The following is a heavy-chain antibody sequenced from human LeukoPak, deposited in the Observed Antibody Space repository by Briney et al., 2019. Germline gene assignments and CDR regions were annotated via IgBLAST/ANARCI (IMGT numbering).Heavy chain of an antibody. J-gene: IGHJ6*04. Sequence: GGSLRLSCAVSGSTFSSYAMTWVRQAPGKGLEWVSYIGSTSSTIYYADPVKGRFTISRDNAKNSLYLQMNSLRAEDTAVYYCAELGITMIGGVWGKGTTVTISS. CDR1: GSTFSSYA. D-gene: IGHD3-10*02. CDR2: IGSTSSTI. V-gene: IGHV3-48*01. CDR3: AELGITMIGGV.